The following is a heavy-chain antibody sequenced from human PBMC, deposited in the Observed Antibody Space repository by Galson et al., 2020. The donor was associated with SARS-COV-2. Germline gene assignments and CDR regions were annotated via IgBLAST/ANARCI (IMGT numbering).Heavy chain of an antibody. V-gene: IGHV4-34*01. CDR3: ARGPIDYYYGMDV. Sequence: SQTLSLTCGVYGGSFSGYYWNWIRQSPEKGLEWIGEINHSGSTNYNPSLESRLTISVDTSKNHFSLNLNSVTAADTAVYYCARGPIDYYYGMDVWGQGTTVIVS. CDR1: GGSFSGYY. J-gene: IGHJ6*02. D-gene: IGHD3-22*01. CDR2: INHSGST.